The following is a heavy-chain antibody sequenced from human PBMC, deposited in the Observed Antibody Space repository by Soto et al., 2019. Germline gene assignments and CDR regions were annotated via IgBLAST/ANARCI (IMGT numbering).Heavy chain of an antibody. D-gene: IGHD6-13*01. V-gene: IGHV1-18*01. CDR3: ARATLVYYSSSPGTFDY. J-gene: IGHJ4*02. CDR2: ISAYNGNT. Sequence: GASVKVSCKASGYTFTSYGISWVRQAPGQGLEWMGWISAYNGNTNYARKLQGRVTMTTDTSTSTAYMELRSLRSDDAAVYYCARATLVYYSSSPGTFDYWGQGTLVTVSS. CDR1: GYTFTSYG.